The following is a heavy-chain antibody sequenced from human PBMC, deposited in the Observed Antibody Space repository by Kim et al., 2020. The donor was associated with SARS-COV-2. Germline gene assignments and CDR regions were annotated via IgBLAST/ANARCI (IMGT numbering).Heavy chain of an antibody. CDR3: TTDLLDDFWSGPDAFDI. J-gene: IGHJ3*02. D-gene: IGHD3-3*01. V-gene: IGHV3-15*01. Sequence: GGSLRLSCAASGFTFSNAWMSWVRQAPGKGLEWVGRIKSKTDGGTTDYAAPVKGRFTISRDDSKNTLYLQMNSLKTEDTAVYYCTTDLLDDFWSGPDAFDIWGQGTMVTVSS. CDR1: GFTFSNAW. CDR2: IKSKTDGGTT.